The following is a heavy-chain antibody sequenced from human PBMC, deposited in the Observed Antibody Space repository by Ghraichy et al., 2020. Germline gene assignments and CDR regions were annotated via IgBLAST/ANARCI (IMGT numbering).Heavy chain of an antibody. V-gene: IGHV1-2*02. D-gene: IGHD2-15*01. Sequence: ASVKVSCKPSGYTFTDYYMHWVRQAPGQGLEWMGRINPNSGGTNYAQNFQGRVTMTRDTSTSTAYMELSGLTSDDTAAYYCARPDCSADACYSLQHWGQGTLVTVSS. CDR3: ARPDCSADACYSLQH. CDR2: INPNSGGT. J-gene: IGHJ1*01. CDR1: GYTFTDYY.